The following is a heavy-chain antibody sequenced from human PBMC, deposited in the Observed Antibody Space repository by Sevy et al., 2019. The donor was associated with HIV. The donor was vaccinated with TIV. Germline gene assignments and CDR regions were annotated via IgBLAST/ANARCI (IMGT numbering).Heavy chain of an antibody. CDR3: ESAYGARKWGWFDP. Sequence: SETLSLTCTVSGGSISSYYWSWIRQPPGKGLEWIGYIYYSGSTNYNPSLKSRVTISVDTSKNQFSLRLFSVTAADAAVYYCESAYGARKWGWFDPWGQGTLVTVSS. CDR2: IYYSGST. J-gene: IGHJ5*02. CDR1: GGSISSYY. D-gene: IGHD3-10*01. V-gene: IGHV4-59*01.